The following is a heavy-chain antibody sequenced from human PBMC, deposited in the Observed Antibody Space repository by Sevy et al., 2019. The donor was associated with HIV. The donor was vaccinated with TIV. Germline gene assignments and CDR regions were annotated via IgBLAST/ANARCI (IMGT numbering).Heavy chain of an antibody. V-gene: IGHV3-21*01. CDR1: GFTFSSYS. J-gene: IGHJ5*02. Sequence: GGSLRLSCAASGFTFSSYSMNWVRQAPGKGLEWVSSISSSSSYINYADPVKGRFTISRDNAKNSLYLQMNSLGAEDTAVYYCARGRGWFDPWGQGTLVTVSS. CDR2: ISSSSSYI. CDR3: ARGRGWFDP.